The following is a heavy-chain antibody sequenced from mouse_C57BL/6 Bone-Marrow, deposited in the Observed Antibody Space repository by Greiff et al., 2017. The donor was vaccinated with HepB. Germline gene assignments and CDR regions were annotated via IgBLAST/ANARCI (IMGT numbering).Heavy chain of an antibody. CDR3: VRDFLYDGYFDY. Sequence: EADGGLVQPKGSLKLSCAASGFTFNTYAMHWVRQAPGKGLEWVARIRSKSSNYATYYADSVKDRFTISRDDSQSMLYLQMNNLKTEDTAMYYCVRDFLYDGYFDYWGQGTTLTVSS. V-gene: IGHV10-3*01. J-gene: IGHJ2*01. CDR1: GFTFNTYA. D-gene: IGHD2-3*01. CDR2: IRSKSSNYAT.